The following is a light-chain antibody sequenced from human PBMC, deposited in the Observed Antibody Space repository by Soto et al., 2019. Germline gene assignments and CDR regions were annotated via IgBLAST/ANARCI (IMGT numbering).Light chain of an antibody. Sequence: QSALTQPPSVSGSPGQSVTISCTGTSTNIGCYNYVSWYQQHPGKAPKLMIYDVSKRPSGVPDRFSGSKSGTTASLTISGLQAEDDADYYCCSYGGSYTVVFGGGTKLTVL. V-gene: IGLV2-11*01. CDR2: DVS. J-gene: IGLJ2*01. CDR3: CSYGGSYTVV. CDR1: STNIGCYNY.